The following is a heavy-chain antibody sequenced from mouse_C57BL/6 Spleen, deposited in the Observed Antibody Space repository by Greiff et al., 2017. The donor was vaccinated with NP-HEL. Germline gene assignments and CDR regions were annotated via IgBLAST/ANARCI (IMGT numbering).Heavy chain of an antibody. J-gene: IGHJ4*01. CDR2: ISSGGDYI. Sequence: EVHLVESGEGLVKPGGSLKLSCAASGFTFSSYAMSWVRQTPEKRLEWVAYISSGGDYIYYADTVKGRFTISRDNARNTLYLQMSSLKSEDTAMYYCTRERGSSFYAMDYWGQGTSVTVSS. CDR3: TRERGSSFYAMDY. CDR1: GFTFSSYA. D-gene: IGHD1-1*01. V-gene: IGHV5-9-1*02.